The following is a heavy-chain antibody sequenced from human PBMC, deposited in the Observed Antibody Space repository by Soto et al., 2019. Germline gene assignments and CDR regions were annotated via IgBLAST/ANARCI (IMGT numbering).Heavy chain of an antibody. D-gene: IGHD1-1*01. CDR3: AKDRHSWNLASDYYFDY. V-gene: IGHV3-23*01. CDR1: GFTFSSYA. J-gene: IGHJ4*02. CDR2: ISGSGGST. Sequence: GGSLRLSCAASGFTFSSYAMSWVRQAPGKGLEWVSAISGSGGSTYYADSVKGRFTISRDNSKNTLYLQMNSLRAEDTAVYYCAKDRHSWNLASDYYFDYWGQGTLVTVSS.